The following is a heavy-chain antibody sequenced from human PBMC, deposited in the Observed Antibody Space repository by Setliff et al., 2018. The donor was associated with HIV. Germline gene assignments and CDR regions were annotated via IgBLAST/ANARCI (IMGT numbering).Heavy chain of an antibody. CDR1: NESLSEYY. V-gene: IGHV4-34*01. Sequence: ASETLSLTCAVYNESLSEYYWSWIRQPPGKRLEWIGEVNQSGDTKSNPSLKSRVTISVDTSKKQFSLKLTSVTAADTALYYCVRGGAXXEGDVFDVWSLGKLVTVSS. CDR3: VRGGAXXEGDVFDV. CDR2: VNQSGDT. J-gene: IGHJ3*01.